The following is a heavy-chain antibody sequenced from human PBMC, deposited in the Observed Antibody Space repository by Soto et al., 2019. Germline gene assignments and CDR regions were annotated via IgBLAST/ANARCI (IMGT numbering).Heavy chain of an antibody. D-gene: IGHD3-22*01. CDR1: GFTVSSNY. V-gene: IGHV3-53*01. CDR3: ARHSSGYGYDAFDI. J-gene: IGHJ3*02. Sequence: AGGSLRLSCAASGFTVSSNYMSWVRQAPGKGLEWVSFIYSGGSTYYADAVKGRFTISRDNSKNPLNLQMNSLGAVETAVYYCARHSSGYGYDAFDIWGQGTMVTVSS. CDR2: IYSGGST.